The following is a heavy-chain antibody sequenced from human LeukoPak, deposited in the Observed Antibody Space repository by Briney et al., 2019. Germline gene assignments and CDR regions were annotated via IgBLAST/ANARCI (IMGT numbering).Heavy chain of an antibody. CDR2: ISAYNGNT. J-gene: IGHJ4*02. CDR1: GYTFTSYG. D-gene: IGHD3-22*01. Sequence: ASVTVSCKASGYTFTSYGISWVRRAPGQGLEWMGWISAYNGNTNYAQKLQGRVTMTTDTSTSTAYMELRSLRSDDTAVYYCAREEIVVVPRGYYFDYWGQGTLVTVSS. CDR3: AREEIVVVPRGYYFDY. V-gene: IGHV1-18*01.